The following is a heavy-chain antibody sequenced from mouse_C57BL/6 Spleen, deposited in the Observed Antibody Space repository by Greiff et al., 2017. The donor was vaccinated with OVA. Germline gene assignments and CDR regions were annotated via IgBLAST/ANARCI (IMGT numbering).Heavy chain of an antibody. CDR1: GYTFTDYY. CDR3: AHDSYYAMDY. J-gene: IGHJ4*01. D-gene: IGHD2-13*01. CDR2: IYPGSGNT. Sequence: QVQLQQSGAELVRPGASVKLSCKASGYTFTDYYINWVKQRPGQGLEWIARIYPGSGNTYYNEKFKGKATLTAEKSSSTAYMQLSSLTSEDSAVYFCAHDSYYAMDYWGQGTSVTVSS. V-gene: IGHV1-76*01.